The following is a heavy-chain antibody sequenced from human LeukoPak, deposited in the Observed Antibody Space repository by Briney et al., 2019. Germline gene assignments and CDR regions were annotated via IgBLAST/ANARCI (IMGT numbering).Heavy chain of an antibody. CDR2: IYHSGST. D-gene: IGHD3-22*01. J-gene: IGHJ4*02. Sequence: PSETLSLTCTVSGSGYSISGGFYWGWIRQPPGKGLEWIGSIYHSGSTYYNPSLKSRATISVDTSKNQFSLKLKFVTAADTAVYYCAGQFDSSGSYFYWGPGTLVTVSS. CDR1: GSGYSISGGFY. CDR3: AGQFDSSGSYFY. V-gene: IGHV4-38-2*02.